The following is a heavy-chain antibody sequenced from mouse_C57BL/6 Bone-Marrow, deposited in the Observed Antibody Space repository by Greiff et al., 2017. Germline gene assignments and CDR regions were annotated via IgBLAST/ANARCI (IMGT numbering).Heavy chain of an antibody. Sequence: QVQLQQPGAELVKPGASVKMSCKASGYTFTSYWITWVKQRPGHGLEWIGDIYPGGGYTNYNEKFKGKATLTADKSSSTAYMQFSSLTSEDSAIYYCARTGTGFDYWGQGTTLTVSS. CDR1: GYTFTSYW. CDR2: IYPGGGYT. V-gene: IGHV1-55*01. J-gene: IGHJ2*01. D-gene: IGHD4-1*01. CDR3: ARTGTGFDY.